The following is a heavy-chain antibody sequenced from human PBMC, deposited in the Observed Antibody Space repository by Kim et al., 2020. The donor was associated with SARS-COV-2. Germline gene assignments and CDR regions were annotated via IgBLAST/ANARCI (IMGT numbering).Heavy chain of an antibody. CDR2: SYHNGSP. CDR1: GDSLNTNTYS. D-gene: IGHD2-21*02. CDR3: ARVLVTVGIDH. V-gene: IGHV4-30-2*06. J-gene: IGHJ4*02. Sequence: SETLSLTCSVSGDSLNTNTYSWIWIRQSPGQGLESIGYSYHNGSPFPNPSRESRVTISIDGSKNQFYLKLRSVTATDTAVYFCARVLVTVGIDHWGQGILVTVSS.